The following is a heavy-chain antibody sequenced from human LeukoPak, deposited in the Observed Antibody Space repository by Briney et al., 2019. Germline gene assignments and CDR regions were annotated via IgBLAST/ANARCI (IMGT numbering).Heavy chain of an antibody. D-gene: IGHD1-26*01. CDR3: AKDPGGEVLPDY. J-gene: IGHJ4*02. CDR2: IRYDGTKK. CDR1: GFSFRSYG. V-gene: IGHV3-30*02. Sequence: GGSLRLSCAASGFSFRSYGMHWVRQAPGKGLEWVAFIRYDGTKKNDADSVKGRFTISRDNSKNTVYLQMNTLRAEDTAVYYCAKDPGGEVLPDYWGQGTLVTASS.